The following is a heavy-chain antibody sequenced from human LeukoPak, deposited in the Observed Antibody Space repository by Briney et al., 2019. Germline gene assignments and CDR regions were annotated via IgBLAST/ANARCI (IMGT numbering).Heavy chain of an antibody. Sequence: ASETLSLTCTVSGGSMTNYFWNWIRQSPGKGLEWIAYIYKNERVKYNPSLKSRVSTSVDTSKNQFSLRLNSVTAADTAVYFCARASFNSYGIDGFDCWGQETLVTVSS. J-gene: IGHJ4*02. CDR2: IYKNERV. CDR1: GGSMTNYF. CDR3: ARASFNSYGIDGFDC. D-gene: IGHD5-18*01. V-gene: IGHV4-59*01.